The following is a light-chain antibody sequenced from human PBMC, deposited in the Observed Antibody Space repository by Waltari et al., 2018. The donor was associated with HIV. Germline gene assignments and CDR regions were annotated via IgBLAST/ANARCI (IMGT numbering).Light chain of an antibody. CDR1: TGAVTSGHY. CDR2: DTT. J-gene: IGLJ3*02. CDR3: LRSYGNRRPGV. V-gene: IGLV7-46*01. Sequence: QAVVTQEPSLTVSPGGTVTLTCGSSTGAVTSGHYPHWFQQKPGQATRTLIYDTTNRHSWTPARFAGSLLGDNAGLTLAGAQPEDEAQYYCLRSYGNRRPGVFGGGTNLTVL.